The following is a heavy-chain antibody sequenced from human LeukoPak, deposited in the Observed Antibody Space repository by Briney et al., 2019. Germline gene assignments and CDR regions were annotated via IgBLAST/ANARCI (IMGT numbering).Heavy chain of an antibody. CDR1: GYTFTGYY. J-gene: IGHJ4*02. V-gene: IGHV1-2*02. D-gene: IGHD6-6*01. CDR3: ARGQGRSSSDFDY. Sequence: ASVKASCKASGYTFTGYYMHWVRQAPGQGLEWMGWINPNSGGTNYAQKFQGRVTMTRDTSISTAYMELSRLRSDDTAVYYCARGQGRSSSDFDYWGQGTLVTVSS. CDR2: INPNSGGT.